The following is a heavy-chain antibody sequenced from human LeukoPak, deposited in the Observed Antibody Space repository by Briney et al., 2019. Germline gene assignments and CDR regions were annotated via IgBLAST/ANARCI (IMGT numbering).Heavy chain of an antibody. Sequence: GGSLRLSCAASGFTFSIYAISSVRQAPGKGLEWVSASSASGGSTYYAQSLNGRFTISRANSKNTMYLQMNSLRAEDTAVYYCAKAPPPSIMITFGRVIDWFDPWGQGTLVTVSS. CDR3: AKAPPPSIMITFGRVIDWFDP. D-gene: IGHD3-16*02. CDR1: GFTFSIYA. CDR2: SSASGGST. V-gene: IGHV3-23*01. J-gene: IGHJ5*02.